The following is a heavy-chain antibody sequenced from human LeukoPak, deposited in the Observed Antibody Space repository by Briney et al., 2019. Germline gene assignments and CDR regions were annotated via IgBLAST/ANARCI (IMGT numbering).Heavy chain of an antibody. J-gene: IGHJ5*02. V-gene: IGHV1-46*03. CDR3: TREGGCSGGSCYRFDP. CDR2: IAPSDGGT. CDR1: GYTFTSYY. D-gene: IGHD2-15*01. Sequence: GASVKVSCKTSGYTFTSYYMHWVRQAPGQRLEWMGAIAPSDGGTNYAQKFQGRVTMTRDTSTSTVYMDLSSLRSEDTAVYYCTREGGCSGGSCYRFDPWGQGALVTVSS.